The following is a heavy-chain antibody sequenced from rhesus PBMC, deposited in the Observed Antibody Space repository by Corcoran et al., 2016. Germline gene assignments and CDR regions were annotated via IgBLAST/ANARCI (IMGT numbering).Heavy chain of an antibody. Sequence: QVQLVQSGAEVKKPGASAKLPCKASGYTSTNYYISWVRQAHGQVLEWMGWINPNNANTGYAQKFQGRVTMTRDTSTSTAYMELSSLRSEDTAVYYCTRGAYSYGYLGDAFDFWGQGLRVTVSS. D-gene: IGHD5-36*01. CDR3: TRGAYSYGYLGDAFDF. CDR1: GYTSTNYY. CDR2: INPNNANT. J-gene: IGHJ3*01. V-gene: IGHV1S9*01.